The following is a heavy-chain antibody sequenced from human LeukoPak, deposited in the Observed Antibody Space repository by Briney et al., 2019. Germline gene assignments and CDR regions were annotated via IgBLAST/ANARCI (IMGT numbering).Heavy chain of an antibody. CDR1: GYTFTSYD. D-gene: IGHD3-22*01. Sequence: ASVKVSCKASGYTFTSYDINWVRQAPGQGLEWMGRINPNSGGTNYAQKFQGRVTMTRDTSISTAYMELSRLRSDDTAVYYCATGTYYYDSSGYYPDYFDYWGQGTLVTVSS. J-gene: IGHJ4*02. CDR3: ATGTYYYDSSGYYPDYFDY. V-gene: IGHV1-2*06. CDR2: INPNSGGT.